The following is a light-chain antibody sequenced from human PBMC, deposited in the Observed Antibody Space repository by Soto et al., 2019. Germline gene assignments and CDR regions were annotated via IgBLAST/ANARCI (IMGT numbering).Light chain of an antibody. CDR3: QQYGSSRT. J-gene: IGKJ3*01. CDR1: QSVSSNY. Sequence: EIVLTQSPGTLSLSPGERATLSCRASQSVSSNYLAWYQQKPGQAPRLLIYGASSRATGIPDRFSGSGSGTDFTLTISRLEPEDFAVYYCQQYGSSRTFGPGTKVDI. CDR2: GAS. V-gene: IGKV3-20*01.